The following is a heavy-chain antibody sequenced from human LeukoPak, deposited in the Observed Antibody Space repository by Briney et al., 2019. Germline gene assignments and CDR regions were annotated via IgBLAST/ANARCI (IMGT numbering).Heavy chain of an antibody. J-gene: IGHJ4*02. V-gene: IGHV1-18*04. CDR2: VSAYNGNT. D-gene: IGHD3-16*01. CDR3: ARDRTGGIDY. CDR1: GYTVTSCG. Sequence: GASVKVSCKASGYTVTSCGISWVRQAPGQGLEWMGWVSAYNGNTNYAQKLQGRVTMTTDTSTSTAYMELRSLRSADTAVYYCARDRTGGIDYWGEGTLVTVSS.